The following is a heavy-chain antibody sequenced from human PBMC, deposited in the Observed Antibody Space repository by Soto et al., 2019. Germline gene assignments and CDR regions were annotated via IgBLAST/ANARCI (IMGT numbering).Heavy chain of an antibody. J-gene: IGHJ4*02. CDR2: ISGSGGST. Sequence: SLRLSCAASGFTFSSYAMSWVRQAPGKGLEWVSAISGSGGSTYYADSVKGRFTISRDNSKNTLYLQMNSLRAEDTAVYYCAKGHLLGVVVVAATHTYFDYWGQGTLVTVSS. V-gene: IGHV3-23*01. D-gene: IGHD2-15*01. CDR1: GFTFSSYA. CDR3: AKGHLLGVVVVAATHTYFDY.